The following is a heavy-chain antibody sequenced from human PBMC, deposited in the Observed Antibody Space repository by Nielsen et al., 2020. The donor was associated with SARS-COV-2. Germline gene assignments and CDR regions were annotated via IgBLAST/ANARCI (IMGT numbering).Heavy chain of an antibody. Sequence: GESLKISCKGSGYSFTSYWISWVRQMPGKGLEWMGRIDPSDSYTNYSPSFQGHVTISADKSISTAYLQWSSLKASDTAMYYCARHADTAMVELARGDAFDIWGQGTMVTVSS. CDR3: ARHADTAMVELARGDAFDI. CDR1: GYSFTSYW. CDR2: IDPSDSYT. D-gene: IGHD5-18*01. J-gene: IGHJ3*02. V-gene: IGHV5-10-1*01.